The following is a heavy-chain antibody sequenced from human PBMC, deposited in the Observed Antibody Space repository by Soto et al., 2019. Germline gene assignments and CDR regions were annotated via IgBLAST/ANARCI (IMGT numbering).Heavy chain of an antibody. CDR1: GFTVTTNY. Sequence: EVQLVESGGGLVQPGGSLRLSCAASGFTVTTNYMSWVCQPPGKGLEWVSVVYSGGSTYYADSVKGRFTVSRDNSKNPLYLQMKSLRAEDTAVYYCARDFSGKNDAFDIWGQGTVVTVSS. J-gene: IGHJ3*02. CDR3: ARDFSGKNDAFDI. V-gene: IGHV3-66*01. CDR2: VYSGGST. D-gene: IGHD3-10*01.